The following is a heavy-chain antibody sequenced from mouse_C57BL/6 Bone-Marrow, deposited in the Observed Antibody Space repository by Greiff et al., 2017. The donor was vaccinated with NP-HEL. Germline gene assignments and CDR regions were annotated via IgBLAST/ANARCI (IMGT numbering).Heavy chain of an antibody. D-gene: IGHD2-5*01. CDR2: IHPNSGST. CDR3: ARYYSIYWYFDV. Sequence: QVQLQQPGAELVKPGASVKLSCKASGYTFTSYWMHWVKQRPGQGLEWIGMIHPNSGSTNYNEKFKSKATLTVDKSSSTAYMQLSSLTSEDSAVYYSARYYSIYWYFDVWGTGTTVTVSS. J-gene: IGHJ1*03. CDR1: GYTFTSYW. V-gene: IGHV1-64*01.